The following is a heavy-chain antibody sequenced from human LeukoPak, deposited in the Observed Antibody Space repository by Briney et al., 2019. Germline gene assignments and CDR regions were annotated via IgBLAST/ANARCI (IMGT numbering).Heavy chain of an antibody. J-gene: IGHJ4*02. CDR3: ARQSRGTTARLFDY. Sequence: SETLSLTCTVSGDSISSYYWSWIRQPPGKGLEWIGYISYSGSTNYNPSLESRVTISGDTSKNQFSLKLSSVIAADTAFYYCARQSRGTTARLFDYWGQGTLVTVSS. V-gene: IGHV4-59*08. D-gene: IGHD1-1*01. CDR2: ISYSGST. CDR1: GDSISSYY.